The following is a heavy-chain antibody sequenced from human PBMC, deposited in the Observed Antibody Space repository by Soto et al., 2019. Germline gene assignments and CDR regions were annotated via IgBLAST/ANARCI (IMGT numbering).Heavy chain of an antibody. CDR3: AKDQGSSWYEIDY. CDR2: ISGSGGST. V-gene: IGHV3-23*01. CDR1: GFTFSNYA. D-gene: IGHD6-13*01. J-gene: IGHJ4*02. Sequence: EVQLLESGGGLVQPGGSLRLSCAASGFTFSNYAVTWVRQAPGKGLEWVSTISGSGGSTYYADSVKRRFTISRDNSKKTLYLQMNSLRAEDTAVYYCAKDQGSSWYEIDYWGQGTLVTVSS.